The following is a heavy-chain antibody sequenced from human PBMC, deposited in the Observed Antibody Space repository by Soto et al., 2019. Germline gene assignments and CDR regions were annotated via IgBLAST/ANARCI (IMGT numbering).Heavy chain of an antibody. CDR1: GGSISSGGYY. Sequence: QVQLQESGPGLVKPSQTLSLTCTVSGGSISSGGYYWSWIRQHPGKGLAWIGYIYYSGSTYYNPSLKSRVTISVDTSKNQFSLKLSSVTAADTAVYDCARVAGACTPAFDIWGQGTMVTVSS. J-gene: IGHJ3*02. V-gene: IGHV4-31*03. CDR3: ARVAGACTPAFDI. D-gene: IGHD6-13*01. CDR2: IYYSGST.